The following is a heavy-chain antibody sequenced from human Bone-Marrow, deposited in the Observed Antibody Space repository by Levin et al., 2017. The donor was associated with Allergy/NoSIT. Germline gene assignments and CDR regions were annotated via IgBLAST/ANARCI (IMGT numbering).Heavy chain of an antibody. Sequence: SQTLSLTCTVSGGSISSYYWSWIRPPPGKGLEWIGYIYYSGSTNYNPSLKSRVTISVDTSKNQFSLKLSSVTAADTAVYYCARRTYYYGSGTMESSNWFDPWGQGTLVTVSS. V-gene: IGHV4-59*01. CDR1: GGSISSYY. J-gene: IGHJ5*02. CDR3: ARRTYYYGSGTMESSNWFDP. CDR2: IYYSGST. D-gene: IGHD3-10*01.